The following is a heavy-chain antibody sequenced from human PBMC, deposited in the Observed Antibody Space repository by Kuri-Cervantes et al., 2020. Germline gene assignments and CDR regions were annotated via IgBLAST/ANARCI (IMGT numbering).Heavy chain of an antibody. J-gene: IGHJ4*02. CDR1: GFTFSTYW. D-gene: IGHD2-8*02. CDR2: IKQDGSER. V-gene: IGHV3-7*02. CDR3: ARWGGPQSVLDY. Sequence: GGSLRLSCAASGFTFSTYWMSWVRQAPGKGLEWVANIKQDGSERYYVDSVKGRFTISVGNAENSLYLQMNSLRVDDTAVYYCARWGGPQSVLDYWGQGTLVTVSS.